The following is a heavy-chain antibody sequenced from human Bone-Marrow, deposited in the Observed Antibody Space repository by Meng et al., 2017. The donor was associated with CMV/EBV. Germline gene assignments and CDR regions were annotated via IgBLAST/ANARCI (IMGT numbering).Heavy chain of an antibody. CDR2: ITWNSNSI. CDR3: AKELTLLRSLDY. J-gene: IGHJ4*02. CDR1: GFTFDDYA. V-gene: IGHV3-9*01. Sequence: GGSLRLSCAASGFTFDDYAMHWVRQAPGKGLEWVSGITWNSNSIGYADSVTGRFTISRDNAKNSLYLQMNSLRAEDTAFYYCAKELTLLRSLDYWGQGTLVTVSS. D-gene: IGHD3-3*01.